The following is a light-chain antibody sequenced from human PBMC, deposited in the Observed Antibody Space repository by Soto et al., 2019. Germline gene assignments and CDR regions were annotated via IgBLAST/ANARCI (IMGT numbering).Light chain of an antibody. J-gene: IGKJ1*01. Sequence: DIQMTQSPSTLSGSVGDRVTITFRASQTISSWLAWYQQKPGKGPKLLIYDASNLESGVPSRFSGSGSGTEFTLTISRLQPDDFATYYCQQYSSYWTFGQGTKVDIK. V-gene: IGKV1-5*01. CDR2: DAS. CDR1: QTISSW. CDR3: QQYSSYWT.